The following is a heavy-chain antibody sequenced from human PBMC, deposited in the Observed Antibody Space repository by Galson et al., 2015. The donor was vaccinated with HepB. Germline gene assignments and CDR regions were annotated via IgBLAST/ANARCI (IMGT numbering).Heavy chain of an antibody. CDR3: ARESGYFDWLGTFYYYYYMDV. J-gene: IGHJ6*03. D-gene: IGHD3-9*01. Sequence: SLRLSCAASGFTFSDYYMSWIRQAPGKGLEWVSYISSSGSTIYYADSVKGRFTISRDNAKNSLYLQMNSLRAEDTAVYYCARESGYFDWLGTFYYYYYMDVWGKGTTVTVSS. V-gene: IGHV3-11*01. CDR2: ISSSGSTI. CDR1: GFTFSDYY.